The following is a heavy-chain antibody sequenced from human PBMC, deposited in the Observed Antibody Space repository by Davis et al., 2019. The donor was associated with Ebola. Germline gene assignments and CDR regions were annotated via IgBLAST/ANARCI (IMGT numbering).Heavy chain of an antibody. Sequence: GESLKISCAASGFTFSSYWMHWVRQAPGKGLVWVSCINRDGSTTTYADSVKGRFTISRDNSKNALYLQMNSLRAEDTAVYYCAKDKFQWRNGLLDYWGQGTLVTVSS. CDR2: INRDGSTT. V-gene: IGHV3-74*03. J-gene: IGHJ4*02. CDR1: GFTFSSYW. CDR3: AKDKFQWRNGLLDY. D-gene: IGHD6-19*01.